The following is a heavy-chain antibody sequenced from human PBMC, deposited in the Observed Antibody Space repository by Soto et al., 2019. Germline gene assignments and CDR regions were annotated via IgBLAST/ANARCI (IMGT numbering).Heavy chain of an antibody. D-gene: IGHD3-10*01. CDR3: ARDRSTMVRGVFYGMDV. CDR2: IWYDGSNK. J-gene: IGHJ6*02. CDR1: GFTFSSYG. Sequence: GESLKISCAASGFTFSSYGMHWVRQAPGKGLEWVAVIWYDGSNKYYADSVKGRFTISRDNSKNTLYLQMNSLRAEDTAVYYCARDRSTMVRGVFYGMDVWGQGTTVTVSS. V-gene: IGHV3-33*01.